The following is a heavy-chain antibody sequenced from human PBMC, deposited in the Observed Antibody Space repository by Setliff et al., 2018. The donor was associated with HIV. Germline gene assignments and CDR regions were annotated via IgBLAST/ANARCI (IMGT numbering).Heavy chain of an antibody. J-gene: IGHJ4*02. CDR3: AKRGSCNITKCYHHFDS. CDR1: GFTFNYYA. V-gene: IGHV3-23*01. Sequence: PGGSLRLSCAASGFTFNYYAMSWVRQAPGKGLEWVSSISGGDIGTFYAESVKGRFSVSRDNSKNTLYLQMNSLTVEDTAMYYCAKRGSCNITKCYHHFDSWGQGTLVTVSS. CDR2: ISGGDIGT. D-gene: IGHD2-2*01.